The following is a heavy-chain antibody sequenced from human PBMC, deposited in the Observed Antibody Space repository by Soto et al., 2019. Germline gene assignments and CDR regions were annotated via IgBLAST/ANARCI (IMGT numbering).Heavy chain of an antibody. V-gene: IGHV4-31*03. CDR3: ARDYEAGGWYFDL. CDR1: GGSISSGGYY. CDR2: IYYSGST. D-gene: IGHD3-16*01. Sequence: PSETLSLTCTVSGGSISSGGYYWSWIRQHPGKGLEWIGYIYYSGSTYYNPSLKSRVTISVDTSKNQFSLKLISVTAADTAVYYCARDYEAGGWYFDLWGRGTLVTVSS. J-gene: IGHJ2*01.